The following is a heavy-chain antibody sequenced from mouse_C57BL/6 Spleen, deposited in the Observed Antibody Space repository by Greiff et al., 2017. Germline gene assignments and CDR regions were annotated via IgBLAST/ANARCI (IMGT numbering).Heavy chain of an antibody. J-gene: IGHJ1*03. CDR1: GYTFTSYW. CDR3: ARQGPYGSSYGEDWYFDV. Sequence: QVQLQQPGAELVRPGSSVKLSCKASGYTFTSYWMHWVKQRPIQGLEWIGNIDPSDSETHYNQKFKDKATLTVDKSSSTAYMQLSSLTSEDSAVYYCARQGPYGSSYGEDWYFDVWGTGTTVTVSS. CDR2: IDPSDSET. V-gene: IGHV1-52*01. D-gene: IGHD1-1*01.